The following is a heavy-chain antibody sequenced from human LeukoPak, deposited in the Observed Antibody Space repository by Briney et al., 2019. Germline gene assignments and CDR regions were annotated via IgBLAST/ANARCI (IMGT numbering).Heavy chain of an antibody. CDR1: GFTFSDYH. J-gene: IGHJ4*02. Sequence: GGSLRLSCAASGFTFSDYHMSWIRQAPGKGLEWVSDISSSGSTIYYADSVKGRFTISRDNAKNSLYLQMNSLRAEDTAVYYCARDGYCSGGSCYSGGTSPIDYWGQGTLVTVSS. D-gene: IGHD2-15*01. V-gene: IGHV3-11*04. CDR2: ISSSGSTI. CDR3: ARDGYCSGGSCYSGGTSPIDY.